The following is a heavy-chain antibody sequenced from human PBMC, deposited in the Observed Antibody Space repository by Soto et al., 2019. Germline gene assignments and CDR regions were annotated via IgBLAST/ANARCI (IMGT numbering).Heavy chain of an antibody. CDR2: IYYSGST. Sequence: SETLSLTCTVSGGSISSYYWSWIRQPPGKGLEWIGYIYYSGSTNYNPSLKSRVTISVDTSKNQFSLKLSSVTAADTAVYYCARDQAGPGSNWFDPWGQGXLVTVSS. V-gene: IGHV4-59*01. J-gene: IGHJ5*02. CDR1: GGSISSYY. CDR3: ARDQAGPGSNWFDP.